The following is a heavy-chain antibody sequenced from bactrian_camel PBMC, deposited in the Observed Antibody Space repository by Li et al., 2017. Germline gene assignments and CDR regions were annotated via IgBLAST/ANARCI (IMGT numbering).Heavy chain of an antibody. V-gene: IGHV3S35*01. CDR3: ASFRFGY. Sequence: VQLVESGGVLVQPGGSLKLSCAASGFTFGAYAMSWVRQAPGKGLECVSSINSGGGSTYYTDSVKGRFTISRDNAKNTVYLQMNSLKPEDTAVYYCASFRFGYWGQGTQVTVSS. J-gene: IGHJ6*01. CDR2: INSGGGST. CDR1: GFTFGAYA.